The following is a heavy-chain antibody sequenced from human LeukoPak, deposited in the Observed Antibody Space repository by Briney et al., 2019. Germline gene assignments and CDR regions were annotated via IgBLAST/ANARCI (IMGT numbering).Heavy chain of an antibody. Sequence: PSETLSLTCTVSGGSISSYYWSWIRQPPGKGQEWIGDIYYSGNTNYNPSLKSRVTISVDTSKNQFSLKLSSVTAADTAVYYCARESANYFDYWGQGTLVTVSS. CDR2: IYYSGNT. CDR1: GGSISSYY. V-gene: IGHV4-59*12. D-gene: IGHD6-25*01. CDR3: ARESANYFDY. J-gene: IGHJ4*02.